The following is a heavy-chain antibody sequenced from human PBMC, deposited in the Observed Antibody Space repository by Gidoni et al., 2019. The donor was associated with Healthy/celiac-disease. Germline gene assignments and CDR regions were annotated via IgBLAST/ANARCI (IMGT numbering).Heavy chain of an antibody. CDR3: ARAVVVVPAARAGYYYGMDV. CDR2: IIPIFGTA. V-gene: IGHV1-69*01. CDR1: GCTFSSYA. Sequence: QVQLVQSGAEVKKPGSAVKVSCKASGCTFSSYAISRVRKAPGPGLEWMGGIIPIFGTANYAQKFKGRVTITADESTSTAYMGLSSLRSEDTAVYYCARAVVVVPAARAGYYYGMDVWGQGTTVTVSS. J-gene: IGHJ6*02. D-gene: IGHD2-2*01.